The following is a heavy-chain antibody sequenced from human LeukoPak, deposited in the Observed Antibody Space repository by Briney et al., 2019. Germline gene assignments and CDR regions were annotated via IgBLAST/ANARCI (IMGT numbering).Heavy chain of an antibody. CDR3: ATDAGRTSGSYDWFDP. V-gene: IGHV1-24*01. CDR1: GYTLTELS. J-gene: IGHJ5*02. Sequence: ASVKVSCKVSGYTLTELSMHWVRQAPGKGLEWMGGFDPEDGETIYAQKFQGRVTMTEDTSTDTAYMELSSMRSEDTAVYYCATDAGRTSGSYDWFDPWGQGTLVSVFS. D-gene: IGHD1-26*01. CDR2: FDPEDGET.